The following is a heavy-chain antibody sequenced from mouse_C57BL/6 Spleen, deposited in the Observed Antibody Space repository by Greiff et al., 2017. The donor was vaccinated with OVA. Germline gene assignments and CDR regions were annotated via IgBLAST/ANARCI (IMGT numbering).Heavy chain of an antibody. D-gene: IGHD2-3*01. CDR1: GYTFTDYE. Sequence: QVKLQQSGAELVRPGASVTLSCKASGYTFTDYEMHWVKQTPVHGLEWIGAIDPETGGTAYNQKFKGKAILTADNSSSTAYMELRSLTSEDSAVYYCTRSYEEMRYFDVWGTGTTVTVSS. CDR2: IDPETGGT. CDR3: TRSYEEMRYFDV. J-gene: IGHJ1*03. V-gene: IGHV1-15*01.